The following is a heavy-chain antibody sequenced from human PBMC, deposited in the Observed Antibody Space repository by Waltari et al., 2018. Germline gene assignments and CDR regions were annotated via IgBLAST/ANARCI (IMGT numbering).Heavy chain of an antibody. V-gene: IGHV7-4-1*02. CDR1: GYTFTSYA. J-gene: IGHJ6*02. Sequence: QVQLVQSGSELKKPGASVKVSCKASGYTFTSYAMNWVRQAPGQGLEWLGWINTNTGNPTYAQGFTGRFVFSLDTSVSTAYLQISSLKAEDTAVYYCARGSRIAAAGTDVGYYYYYGMDVWGQGTTVTVSS. CDR2: INTNTGNP. D-gene: IGHD6-13*01. CDR3: ARGSRIAAAGTDVGYYYYYGMDV.